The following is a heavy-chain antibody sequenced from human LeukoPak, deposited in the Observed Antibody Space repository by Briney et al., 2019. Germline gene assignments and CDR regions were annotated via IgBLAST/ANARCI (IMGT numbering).Heavy chain of an antibody. CDR1: GVSISDYY. V-gene: IGHV4-59*01. CDR2: INNTVDV. D-gene: IGHD3-22*01. J-gene: IGHJ4*02. CDR3: ARSRNYDSTGYNPTYYFDS. Sequence: SETLSLTCAVSGVSISDYYWSWIRQSPGGGLEYIGYINNTVDVNYSPSLKSRVTISIDMSRSQFSLRLKSVTAADTAIYYCARSRNYDSTGYNPTYYFDSWGQGALVTVSS.